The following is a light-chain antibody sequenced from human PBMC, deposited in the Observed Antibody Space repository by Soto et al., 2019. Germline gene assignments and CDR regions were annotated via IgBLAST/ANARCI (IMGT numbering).Light chain of an antibody. J-gene: IGLJ2*01. Sequence: QSALTQPRSVSGPPGQSVSISCSGTSSDVGTYNYVSWYQQHPGKAPKLMIYEVSNRPSGVSNRFSGSKSGNTASLTISGLQAEDEADYYCSSYTSSSTVVFGGGTKVTVL. V-gene: IGLV2-14*01. CDR2: EVS. CDR1: SSDVGTYNY. CDR3: SSYTSSSTVV.